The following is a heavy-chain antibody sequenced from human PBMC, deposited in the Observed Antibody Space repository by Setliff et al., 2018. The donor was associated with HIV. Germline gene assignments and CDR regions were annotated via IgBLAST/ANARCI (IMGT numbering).Heavy chain of an antibody. J-gene: IGHJ6*03. Sequence: SVKVSCKASGGTLSIYTINWVRQAPGQGLEWMGGIIPIFGTPNFAPKFQDRLTITTDTSTSTAYLELRDLRAEDTAVYYCASTTLEYYYYMDVWGKGTTVTVSS. D-gene: IGHD4-4*01. CDR2: IIPIFGTP. V-gene: IGHV1-69*05. CDR1: GGTLSIYT. CDR3: ASTTLEYYYYMDV.